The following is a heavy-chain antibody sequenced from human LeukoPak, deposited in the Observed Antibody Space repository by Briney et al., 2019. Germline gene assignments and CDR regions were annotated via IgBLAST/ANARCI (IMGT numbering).Heavy chain of an antibody. D-gene: IGHD3-9*01. J-gene: IGHJ4*02. Sequence: GASVKVSCKASGYTFTGYDMHGVRQAPGQGLEWMGWNNPNNGDTNYAQKFQGRVTMTSDTSISTAYMELSRLSSDDTAVYYCARGNYDTLTGYYDEFDFWGQGTLVTVSS. V-gene: IGHV1-2*02. CDR3: ARGNYDTLTGYYDEFDF. CDR1: GYTFTGYD. CDR2: NNPNNGDT.